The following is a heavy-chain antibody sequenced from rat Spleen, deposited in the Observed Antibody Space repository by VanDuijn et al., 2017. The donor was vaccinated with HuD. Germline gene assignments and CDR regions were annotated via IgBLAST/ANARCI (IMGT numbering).Heavy chain of an antibody. D-gene: IGHD3-3*01. CDR3: VRGSAFFAY. Sequence: QVQLKESGPGLVQPSQTRAPTCTVSGFPLISQAVNWVRQPPGKGLEWMGVMWTNGDTDYNSAIKSRLSISRDTSKSQVFLKMNSLQTEDTAMYFCVRGSAFFAYWGQGVMVTVSS. J-gene: IGHJ2*01. CDR2: MWTNGDT. V-gene: IGHV2-13*01. CDR1: GFPLISQA.